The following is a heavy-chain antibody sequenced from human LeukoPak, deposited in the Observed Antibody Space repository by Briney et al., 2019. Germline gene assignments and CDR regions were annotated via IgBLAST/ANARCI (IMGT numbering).Heavy chain of an antibody. J-gene: IGHJ4*02. CDR2: IYYSGST. D-gene: IGHD6-13*01. CDR1: GGSISSSSYY. CDR3: AIVAAGTDY. Sequence: TSETLSLTCTVSGGSISSSSYYWGWIRQPPGKGLEWIGSIYYSGSTYYNPSLKSRVTISVDTSKNQFSLKLSSVTAADTAVYYCAIVAAGTDYWGQGTLVTVSS. V-gene: IGHV4-39*01.